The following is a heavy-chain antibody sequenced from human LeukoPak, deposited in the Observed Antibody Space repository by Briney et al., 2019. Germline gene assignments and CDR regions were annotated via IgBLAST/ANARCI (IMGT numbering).Heavy chain of an antibody. CDR2: IIPIFGTA. J-gene: IGHJ4*02. CDR1: GGTFSSYV. D-gene: IGHD6-13*01. CDR3: ANSALGIAAAGTGY. Sequence: SVKVSCKASGGTFSSYVIIWVRQAPGQGLEWMGGIIPIFGTANYAQKFQGRVTITADESTSTAYMELSSLRSEDTAVYYCANSALGIAAAGTGYWGQGTLVTVSS. V-gene: IGHV1-69*13.